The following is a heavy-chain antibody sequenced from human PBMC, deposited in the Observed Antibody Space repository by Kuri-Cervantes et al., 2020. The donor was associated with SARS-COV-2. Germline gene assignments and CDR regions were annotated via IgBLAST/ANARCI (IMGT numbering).Heavy chain of an antibody. V-gene: IGHV3-21*01. CDR2: ISSSSSYI. D-gene: IGHD3-3*01. CDR3: ARDFDPSLRFLEWLPPARDYGMDV. CDR1: GFTVSSNY. Sequence: GGSLRLSCAASGFTVSSNYMSWVRQAPGKGLEWVSSISSSSSYIYYADSVKGRFTISRDNAKNSLYLQMNSLRAEDTAVYYCARDFDPSLRFLEWLPPARDYGMDVWGQGTTVTVSS. J-gene: IGHJ6*02.